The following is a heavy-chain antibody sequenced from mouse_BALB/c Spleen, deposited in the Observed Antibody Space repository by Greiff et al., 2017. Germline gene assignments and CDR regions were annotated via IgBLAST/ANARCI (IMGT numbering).Heavy chain of an antibody. V-gene: IGHV1-74*04. CDR3: ALYYYGSSYGWFAY. CDR2: IDPSDSET. D-gene: IGHD1-1*01. J-gene: IGHJ3*01. CDR1: GYSFTSYW. Sequence: QLQQSGPQLVRPGASVKISCKASGYSFTSYWMHWVKQRPGQGLEWIGMIDPSDSETRLNQKFKDKATLTVDKSSSTAYMQLSSPTSEDSAVYYCALYYYGSSYGWFAYWGQGTLVTVSA.